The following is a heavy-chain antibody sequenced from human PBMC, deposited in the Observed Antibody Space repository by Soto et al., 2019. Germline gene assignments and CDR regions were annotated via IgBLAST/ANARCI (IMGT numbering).Heavy chain of an antibody. D-gene: IGHD4-17*01. V-gene: IGHV3-23*01. CDR3: AKARRGTVTTGFDY. J-gene: IGHJ4*02. CDR2: ISGSGGST. CDR1: GFTFSSYA. Sequence: GGSLRLSCAASGFTFSSYAMSWVRQAPGKGLEWVSAISGSGGSTYYADSVKGRFTISRDNSKNTLYLQMNSLRAEDTAVYYCAKARRGTVTTGFDYWGQGTLVTSPQ.